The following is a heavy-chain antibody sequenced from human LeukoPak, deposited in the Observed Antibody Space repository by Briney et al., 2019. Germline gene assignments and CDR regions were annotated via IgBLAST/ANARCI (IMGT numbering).Heavy chain of an antibody. J-gene: IGHJ2*01. CDR1: GGTFSSYA. D-gene: IGHD2-21*02. V-gene: IGHV1-69*04. CDR2: IIPILGIA. Sequence: SVKVSCKASGGTFSSYAISWVRQAPGQGLEWMGRIIPILGIANYAQKFQGRVTITADKSMSTAYMELSSLRSEDTAVYYCARGISYCGGDCHWYFDLWGRGTLVTVSS. CDR3: ARGISYCGGDCHWYFDL.